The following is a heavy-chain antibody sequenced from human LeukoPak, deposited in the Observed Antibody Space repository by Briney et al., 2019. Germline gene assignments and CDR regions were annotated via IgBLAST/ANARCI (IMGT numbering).Heavy chain of an antibody. CDR1: GGTFSSYA. V-gene: IGHV1-69*05. CDR2: IIPIFGTA. Sequence: SSVKVSCKASGGTFSSYAISWVRQAPGQGLEWIGGIIPIFGTANYAQKFQGRVTITTDESTSTAYMELSSLRSEDTAVYYCATAPNDYSNHYFDYWGQGTLVTVSS. J-gene: IGHJ4*02. D-gene: IGHD4-11*01. CDR3: ATAPNDYSNHYFDY.